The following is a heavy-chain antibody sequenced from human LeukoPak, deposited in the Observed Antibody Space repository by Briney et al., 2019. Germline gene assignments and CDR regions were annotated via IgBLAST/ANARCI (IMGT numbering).Heavy chain of an antibody. CDR2: ISGSGGST. J-gene: IGHJ4*02. V-gene: IGHV3-23*01. CDR1: GFTFSSYA. CDR3: AKGGLGGSPFDY. D-gene: IGHD3-16*01. Sequence: GGSLRLSCAASGFTFSSYAVSWVRHAPRKGLEWVSAISGSGGSTSYADSVKSRFTATRDNSNNTLYVQMNSLITEDKAVYYCAKGGLGGSPFDYWGQGTLVTVSS.